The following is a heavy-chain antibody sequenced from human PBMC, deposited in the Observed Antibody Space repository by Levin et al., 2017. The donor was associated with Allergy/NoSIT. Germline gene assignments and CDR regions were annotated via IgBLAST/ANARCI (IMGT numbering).Heavy chain of an antibody. Sequence: LSLTCAASGFTFSSYGMHWVRQAPGKGLEWVAVISYDGSNKYYADSVKGRFTISRDNSKNTLYLQMNSLRAEDTAVYYCAKEGGGPATILVYFDHWGQGTLVTVSS. D-gene: IGHD5-24*01. CDR1: GFTFSSYG. CDR2: ISYDGSNK. J-gene: IGHJ4*02. CDR3: AKEGGGPATILVYFDH. V-gene: IGHV3-30*18.